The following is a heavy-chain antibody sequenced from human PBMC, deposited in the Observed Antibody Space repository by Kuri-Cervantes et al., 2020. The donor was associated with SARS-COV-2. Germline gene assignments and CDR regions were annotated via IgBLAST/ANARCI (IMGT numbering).Heavy chain of an antibody. Sequence: GGSLRLSCAASGFTFSDYTMDWVRQAPGKGLEWVGRCKGKAGSYSTYYAASVKGRFTISRDDSKNSLYLQMNSLTTEDTAVYYCVRAGPGLSWDYWGQGDLVTVSS. V-gene: IGHV3-72*01. D-gene: IGHD6-13*01. J-gene: IGHJ4*02. CDR3: VRAGPGLSWDY. CDR2: CKGKAGSYST. CDR1: GFTFSDYT.